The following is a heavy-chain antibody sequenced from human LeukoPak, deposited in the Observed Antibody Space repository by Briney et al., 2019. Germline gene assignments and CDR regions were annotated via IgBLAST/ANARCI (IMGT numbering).Heavy chain of an antibody. J-gene: IGHJ4*02. CDR1: GFTFSDYW. D-gene: IGHD1-26*01. V-gene: IGHV3-74*01. CDR3: AREAKVGGALQY. CDR2: INTDGSFT. Sequence: GGSLRLSCAASGFTFSDYWMHWVRQAPGKGLVWVSRINTDGSFTRYADSVQGRFTISRDTAKNTLFLQMNSLRAEDTAVYYCAREAKVGGALQYWGQGILVAVSS.